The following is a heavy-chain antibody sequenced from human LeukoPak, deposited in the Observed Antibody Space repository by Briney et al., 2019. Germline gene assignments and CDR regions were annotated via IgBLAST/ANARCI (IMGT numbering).Heavy chain of an antibody. D-gene: IGHD3-22*01. CDR3: ARCGLLDQYYYDSSGYPDY. J-gene: IGHJ4*02. CDR2: IYYSGST. CDR1: GGSISSSSYY. Sequence: SETLSLTCTVSGGSISSSSYYWGWIRQPPGKGLEWIGSIYYSGSTYYNPSLKSRVTISVDTSKNQFSLKLSSVTAADTAVYYCARCGLLDQYYYDSSGYPDYWGQGTLVTVSS. V-gene: IGHV4-39*01.